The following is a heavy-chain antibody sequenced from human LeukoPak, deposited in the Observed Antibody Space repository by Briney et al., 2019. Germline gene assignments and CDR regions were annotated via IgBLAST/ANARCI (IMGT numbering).Heavy chain of an antibody. CDR2: MYNSGST. CDR3: ARLGGPAAVDY. CDR1: GASIRSYY. Sequence: SETLSLTCTVSGASIRSYYWSWIRQPPGRGLEWIGYMYNSGSTYYNPSLKSRVTISGDTSKNQFSLKLTSVTAADTAVYYCARLGGPAAVDYWGQGTLVTVFS. J-gene: IGHJ4*02. D-gene: IGHD2-2*01. V-gene: IGHV4-59*01.